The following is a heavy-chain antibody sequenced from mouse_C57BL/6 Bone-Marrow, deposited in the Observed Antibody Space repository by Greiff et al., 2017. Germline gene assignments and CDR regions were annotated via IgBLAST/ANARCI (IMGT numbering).Heavy chain of an antibody. CDR3: ARGNGDSSGYVYAMDY. CDR2: INPNNGGT. J-gene: IGHJ4*01. Sequence: EVQLQQSGPELVKPGASVKISCKASGYTFTDYYMNWVKQSHGQSLEWIGDINPNNGGTSYNQKFKGKATLTVDKSSSTAYMELRSRTSEDSAVYYCARGNGDSSGYVYAMDYWGQGTSVTVSS. V-gene: IGHV1-26*01. CDR1: GYTFTDYY. D-gene: IGHD3-2*02.